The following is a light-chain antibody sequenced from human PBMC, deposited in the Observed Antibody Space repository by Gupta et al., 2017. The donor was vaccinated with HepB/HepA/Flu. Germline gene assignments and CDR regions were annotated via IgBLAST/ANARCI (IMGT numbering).Light chain of an antibody. CDR3: QQYNSYSGMCS. CDR2: SAS. CDR1: QSISTW. J-gene: IGKJ2*04. V-gene: IGKV1-5*03. Sequence: DIQLTQSPSTLSASVGDRVTITCRASQSISTWLAWYQQKPGKAPNLLIYSASTLESGVPSRFSGSGSGTEFTLTISSLQPDDFATYYCQQYNSYSGMCSFGQGTKLEIK.